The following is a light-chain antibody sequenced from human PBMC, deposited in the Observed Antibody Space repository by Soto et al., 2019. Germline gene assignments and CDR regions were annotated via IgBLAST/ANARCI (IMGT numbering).Light chain of an antibody. V-gene: IGLV2-8*01. Sequence: QSALTQPPSASGSPGQSVTISCTGTSSDVGGYNYVSWYQQHPGKVPKLMIYEVSKRPSGVPDRFSGSKSGKTASLTVSGLQAEDEADYYCSSYVGTNNSVFGTGT. CDR2: EVS. CDR3: SSYVGTNNSV. CDR1: SSDVGGYNY. J-gene: IGLJ1*01.